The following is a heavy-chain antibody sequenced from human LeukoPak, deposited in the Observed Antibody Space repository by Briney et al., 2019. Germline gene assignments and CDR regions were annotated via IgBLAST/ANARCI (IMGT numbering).Heavy chain of an antibody. CDR2: IGASGGST. CDR3: AKAEGYDILTGLDY. J-gene: IGHJ4*02. Sequence: GGSLRLSCATSGFTVSSYAMSWIRQTPGKGLEWVSGIGASGGSTYYAGSVKGRFTISRDNSKNTLYLQMNSLRTEDTAVYYCAKAEGYDILTGLDYWGQGTLVTVSS. D-gene: IGHD3-9*01. CDR1: GFTVSSYA. V-gene: IGHV3-23*01.